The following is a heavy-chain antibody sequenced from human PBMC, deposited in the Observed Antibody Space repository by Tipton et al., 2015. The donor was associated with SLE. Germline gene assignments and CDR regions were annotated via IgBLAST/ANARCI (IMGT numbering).Heavy chain of an antibody. V-gene: IGHV4-38-2*01. J-gene: IGHJ3*02. D-gene: IGHD6-13*01. CDR2: IYHSGST. Sequence: TLSLTCAVSGFSISRGYYWGWFRQPPGKGLEWIGSIYHSGSTYYNPSLKSRVTISVNTSKNQFSLKLSSVTAADTAVYYCARRRIAAAGLWAFDIWGQGTMVTVSS. CDR1: GFSISRGYY. CDR3: ARRRIAAAGLWAFDI.